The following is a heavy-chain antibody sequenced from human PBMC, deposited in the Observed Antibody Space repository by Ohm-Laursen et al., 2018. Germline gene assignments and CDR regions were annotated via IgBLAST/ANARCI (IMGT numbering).Heavy chain of an antibody. V-gene: IGHV3-72*01. CDR3: ARVCSASYPSDY. D-gene: IGHD6-25*01. CDR1: GFTFRDHY. J-gene: IGHJ4*02. CDR2: IKKKDNSYTT. Sequence: SLRLSCAASGFTFRDHYMDWVRQAPGKGLEWVGRIKKKDNSYTTEYAGSVKGRFTISRDDSKNSLYLQMNSLKIEDTALYSCARVCSASYPSDYWGQGTLVTVSS.